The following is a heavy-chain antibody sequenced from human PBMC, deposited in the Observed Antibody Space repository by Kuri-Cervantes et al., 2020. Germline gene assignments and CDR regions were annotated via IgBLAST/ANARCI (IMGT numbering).Heavy chain of an antibody. CDR1: GFTFSSYS. V-gene: IGHV3-21*01. CDR3: ARDAGTVTKNYYYYYGMDV. Sequence: GESLKISCAASGFTFSSYSMNWVRQAPGKGLEWVSSISSSSSYIYYADSVKGRFTISRDNAKNSLYLQMNSLTAEDTAVYYCARDAGTVTKNYYYYYGMDVWGQGTTVTVSS. D-gene: IGHD4-17*01. CDR2: ISSSSSYI. J-gene: IGHJ6*02.